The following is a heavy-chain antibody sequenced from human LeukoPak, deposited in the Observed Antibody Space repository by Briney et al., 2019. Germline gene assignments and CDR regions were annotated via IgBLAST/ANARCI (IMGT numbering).Heavy chain of an antibody. CDR1: GYTFTSYD. CDR3: ARGFFVVVPAAISGWFDP. CDR2: MNPNSGNT. Sequence: ASVKVSCKASGYTFTSYDINWVRQATGQGLEWMGWMNPNSGNTGYAQKFQGRVTMTRNTSISTAYMELSRLRSEDTAVYYCARGFFVVVPAAISGWFDPWGQGTLVTVSS. V-gene: IGHV1-8*01. J-gene: IGHJ5*02. D-gene: IGHD2-2*02.